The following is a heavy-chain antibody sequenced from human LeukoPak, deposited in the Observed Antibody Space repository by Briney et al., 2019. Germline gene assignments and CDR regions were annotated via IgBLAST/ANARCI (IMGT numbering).Heavy chain of an antibody. V-gene: IGHV3-7*01. D-gene: IGHD5-12*01. CDR1: GFTFRSYW. CDR2: ITQGGGVT. CDR3: ARVGYSGWNLEY. Sequence: QPGGSLRLSRAASGFTFRSYWMSWVRQAPGKGLGWVANITQGGGVTYYVDSVRGRFTISRDDAKNSLYVQMNSLRDEDTAVYYCARVGYSGWNLEYWGQGTLVTVSS. J-gene: IGHJ4*02.